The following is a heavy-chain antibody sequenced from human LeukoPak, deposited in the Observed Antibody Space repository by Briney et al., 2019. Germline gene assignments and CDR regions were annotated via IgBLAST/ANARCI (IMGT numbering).Heavy chain of an antibody. Sequence: ASVKVSCKASGYTFTGYYMHWVRQAPGQGLEWMGWINPNSGGTNYAQKVQGRVTMTRDKSISAVYMELSRLRSDDTAVYYCARDGTGVYNLVQYWGQGTLVTVSS. CDR2: INPNSGGT. J-gene: IGHJ4*02. V-gene: IGHV1-2*02. D-gene: IGHD5-24*01. CDR1: GYTFTGYY. CDR3: ARDGTGVYNLVQY.